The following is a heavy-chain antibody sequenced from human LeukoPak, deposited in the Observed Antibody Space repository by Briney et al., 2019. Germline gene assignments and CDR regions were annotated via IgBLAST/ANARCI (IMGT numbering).Heavy chain of an antibody. J-gene: IGHJ4*02. Sequence: PGGSLRLSCAASGFTFSSYGMHWVRQAPGKGLEWVAVIWYDGSNKYYADSVRGRFTISRDNSKNTLYLQMNSLRAEDTAVYYCARDPVDSGSYVFDYWGQGTLVTVSS. CDR2: IWYDGSNK. CDR3: ARDPVDSGSYVFDY. D-gene: IGHD5-12*01. V-gene: IGHV3-33*01. CDR1: GFTFSSYG.